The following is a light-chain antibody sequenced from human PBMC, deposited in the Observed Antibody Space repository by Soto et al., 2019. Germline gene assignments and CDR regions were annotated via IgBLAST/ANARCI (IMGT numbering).Light chain of an antibody. Sequence: EIVLTQSPGTLSLSPGESATLSCRASQSVRNTYLAWYQQKPGQAPRLLIHGASSRATGIPDRFSGSGSGTDFTLTISRLEPEDFAVDYCQQYGSSPLTFGGGTKVEIK. V-gene: IGKV3-20*01. CDR1: QSVRNTY. CDR3: QQYGSSPLT. CDR2: GAS. J-gene: IGKJ4*01.